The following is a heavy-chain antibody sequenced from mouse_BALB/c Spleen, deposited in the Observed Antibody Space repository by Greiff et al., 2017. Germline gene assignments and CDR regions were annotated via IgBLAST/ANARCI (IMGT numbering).Heavy chain of an antibody. CDR1: GFNIKDTY. CDR3: ARGRGNYVGSDY. Sequence: EVKLQESGAELVKPGASVKLSCTASGFNIKDTYMHWVKQRPEQGLEWIGRIDPANGNTKYDPKFQGKATITADTSSNTAYLQLSSLTSEDTAVYYCARGRGNYVGSDYWGQGTTLTVSS. J-gene: IGHJ2*01. D-gene: IGHD2-1*01. V-gene: IGHV14-3*02. CDR2: IDPANGNT.